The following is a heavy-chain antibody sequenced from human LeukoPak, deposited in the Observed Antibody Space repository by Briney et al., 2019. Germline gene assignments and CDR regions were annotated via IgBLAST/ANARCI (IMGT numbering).Heavy chain of an antibody. Sequence: SETLSLTCTVSGGSISSYYWSWIRQPAGKGLEWIGYIYYSGSTNYNPSLKSRVTISVDTSKNQFSLKLSSVTAADTAVYYCARVSDSSSWNYYYYMDVWGKGTTVTISS. D-gene: IGHD6-13*01. CDR2: IYYSGST. CDR3: ARVSDSSSWNYYYYMDV. V-gene: IGHV4-59*01. CDR1: GGSISSYY. J-gene: IGHJ6*03.